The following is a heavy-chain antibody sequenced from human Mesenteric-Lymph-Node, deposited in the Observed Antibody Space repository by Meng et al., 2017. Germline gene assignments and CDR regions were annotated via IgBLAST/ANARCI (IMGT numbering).Heavy chain of an antibody. CDR1: GNTFTSNA. D-gene: IGHD3-10*01. J-gene: IGHJ4*02. Sequence: ASVKVSCKTSGNTFTSNAITWVRQAPGQGLEWMGWISAYNGFTKYAQMFQGRVTMTTQTSTSTVYLELRSLTSDDTAVYYCAKSKHFYGSGSFYKIPSEFDQWGQGTLVTVSS. CDR3: AKSKHFYGSGSFYKIPSEFDQ. CDR2: ISAYNGFT. V-gene: IGHV1-18*01.